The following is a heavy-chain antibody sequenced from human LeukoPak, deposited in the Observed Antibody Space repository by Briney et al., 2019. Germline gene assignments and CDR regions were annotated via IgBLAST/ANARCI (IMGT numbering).Heavy chain of an antibody. D-gene: IGHD3/OR15-3a*01. CDR2: IKLDGSEK. CDR1: GFTFSSYW. CDR3: ARDQYDTWSRRGNFDS. V-gene: IGHV3-7*03. J-gene: IGHJ4*02. Sequence: HAGGSLRLSCVASGFTFSSYWMSWVRQAPGKGLKWVANIKLDGSEKNYVDSVKGRFTISRDNTKNSLYLQMNSLRAEDTAVFYCARDQYDTWSRRGNFDSWGQGTLVIVSS.